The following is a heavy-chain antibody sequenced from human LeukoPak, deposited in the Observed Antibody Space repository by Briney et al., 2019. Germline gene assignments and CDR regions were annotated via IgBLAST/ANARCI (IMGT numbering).Heavy chain of an antibody. CDR1: GYIFTGFY. Sequence: ASVKVSCKASGYIFTGFYMHWVRQAPGQGLEWMGWINPNSGVTNYAQKFQDRVTMTRDTSISTAYMELSRLTSDDTAVYYCARGVAAGDTVGSGNYWGQGTLVTVSS. CDR3: ARGVAAGDTVGSGNY. D-gene: IGHD6-13*01. J-gene: IGHJ4*02. V-gene: IGHV1-2*02. CDR2: INPNSGVT.